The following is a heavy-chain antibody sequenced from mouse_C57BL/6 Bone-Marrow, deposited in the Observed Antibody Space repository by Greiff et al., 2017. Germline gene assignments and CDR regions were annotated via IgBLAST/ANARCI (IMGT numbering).Heavy chain of an antibody. D-gene: IGHD2-12*01. CDR3: TRKDYTNRDWYFDV. CDR1: GYTFTDYE. J-gene: IGHJ1*03. CDR2: IDPETGGT. V-gene: IGHV1-15*01. Sequence: QVQLQQSGAELVRPGASVTLSCKASGYTFTDYEMHWVKQTPVHGLEWIGAIDPETGGTAYNQKFKGKAILTADKSSSTAYMELRSLTSEDSAVYYCTRKDYTNRDWYFDVWGTGTTVTVSS.